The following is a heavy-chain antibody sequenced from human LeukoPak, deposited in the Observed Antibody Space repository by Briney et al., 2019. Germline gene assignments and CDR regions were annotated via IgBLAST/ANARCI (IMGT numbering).Heavy chain of an antibody. Sequence: SETLSLTCAVSGGSISSYYWSWIRQSPGKGLEWIAYIYHSGNTNYNPSFKSRVTISVDTSKNQFSLKLTSVAAADTAIYYCARQPSGTAAFDIWGQGTMVTVSS. CDR1: GGSISSYY. CDR2: IYHSGNT. D-gene: IGHD1/OR15-1a*01. J-gene: IGHJ3*02. CDR3: ARQPSGTAAFDI. V-gene: IGHV4-59*08.